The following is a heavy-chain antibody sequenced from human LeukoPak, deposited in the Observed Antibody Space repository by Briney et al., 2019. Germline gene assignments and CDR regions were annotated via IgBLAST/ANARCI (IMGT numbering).Heavy chain of an antibody. CDR2: ISSSSSFI. D-gene: IGHD5-18*01. Sequence: GGSLRLSCAASGFTFRSYSVNWVRQAPGKGLEWVSSISSSSSFIYYADSVKGRFTISRDDAKNSLYLQMNSLRAEDSAVYYCARERGYTYGTSLYYFDYWGQGTLVTVSS. CDR1: GFTFRSYS. V-gene: IGHV3-21*01. CDR3: ARERGYTYGTSLYYFDY. J-gene: IGHJ4*02.